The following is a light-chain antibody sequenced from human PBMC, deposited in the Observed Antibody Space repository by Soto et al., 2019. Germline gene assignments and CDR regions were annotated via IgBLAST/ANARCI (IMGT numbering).Light chain of an antibody. CDR3: QQYGTLPHS. V-gene: IGKV3-20*01. CDR2: GAS. CDR1: QSVTSNY. Sequence: EIVLTQSPGTLSLSAGARAALSCRASQSVTSNYLAWYQHIPGQAPRLLIYGASSRASGIPDRFSGSGSGTDFTLTISGLEPEDFAVYYCQQYGTLPHSFGGGTKVDIK. J-gene: IGKJ4*01.